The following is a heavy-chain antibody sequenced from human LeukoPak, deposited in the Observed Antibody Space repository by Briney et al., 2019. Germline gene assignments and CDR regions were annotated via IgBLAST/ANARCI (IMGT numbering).Heavy chain of an antibody. J-gene: IGHJ4*02. V-gene: IGHV4-4*07. Sequence: SETLSLTCTVSGGSISSYYWSWIRQPAGKGLEWIGHIYTSGSTKYNPSLKSRVTISLGKSENQFSLKLSSVTAADTAVYYCAGDGYRTSWYYYWGQGTLVTVSS. CDR1: GGSISSYY. D-gene: IGHD6-13*01. CDR3: AGDGYRTSWYYY. CDR2: IYTSGST.